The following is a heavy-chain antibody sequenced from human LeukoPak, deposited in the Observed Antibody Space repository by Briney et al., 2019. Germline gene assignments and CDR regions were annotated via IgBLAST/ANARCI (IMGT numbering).Heavy chain of an antibody. CDR1: GYSFNSQG. CDR3: AKEILRFDL. J-gene: IGHJ3*01. V-gene: IGHV7-4-1*02. Sequence: GSSVKVSCKGSGYSFNSQGMNWVRQVPEQGLEWMGWINTHSGNPTYAQGFTGRFVFSLAASASTAYLQISILKAEDTAIYYCAKEILRFDLWGQGTMVTASS. CDR2: INTHSGNP.